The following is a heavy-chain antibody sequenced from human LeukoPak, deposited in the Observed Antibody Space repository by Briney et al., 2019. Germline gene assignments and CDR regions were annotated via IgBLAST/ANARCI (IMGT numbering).Heavy chain of an antibody. CDR3: ARQDCSSGSCYSDY. CDR1: GFIFSTYA. Sequence: GGSLRLSCAASGFIFSTYAMHWVRQAPGKGLEWVAVISCHGRDQYYADSVRGRFTISRDNSKSTLSLQMNSLRAEDTAVYYCARQDCSSGSCYSDYWGQGTLVTVSS. V-gene: IGHV3-30*04. D-gene: IGHD2-2*02. J-gene: IGHJ4*02. CDR2: ISCHGRDQ.